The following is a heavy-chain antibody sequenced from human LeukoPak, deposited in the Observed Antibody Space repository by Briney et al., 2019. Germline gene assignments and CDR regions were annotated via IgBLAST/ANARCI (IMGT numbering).Heavy chain of an antibody. CDR3: AKDLIAVAGTFDY. CDR2: IGDSGEST. J-gene: IGHJ4*02. V-gene: IGHV3-23*01. CDR1: GFSFSSYA. Sequence: GGXXRLSCAASGFSFSSYAMSWVRQAPGKGLEGVSGIGDSGESTYYADFVKGRFTISRDNSKNALYLQMNSLRAEDTAIYYCAKDLIAVAGTFDYWGQGTLVTVSS. D-gene: IGHD6-19*01.